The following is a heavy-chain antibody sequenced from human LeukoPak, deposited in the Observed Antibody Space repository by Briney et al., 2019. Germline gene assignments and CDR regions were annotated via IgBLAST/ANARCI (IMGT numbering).Heavy chain of an antibody. Sequence: PSETLSLTCAVYGGSFSGYYWSWIRQPPGKGLEWIGEIDHSGSTNYNPSLKSRVTISVDTSKNQFSLKLSSVTAADTVVYYCARGGIQLWFNYWGQGTLVTVSS. D-gene: IGHD5-18*01. J-gene: IGHJ4*02. CDR2: IDHSGST. CDR1: GGSFSGYY. CDR3: ARGGIQLWFNY. V-gene: IGHV4-34*01.